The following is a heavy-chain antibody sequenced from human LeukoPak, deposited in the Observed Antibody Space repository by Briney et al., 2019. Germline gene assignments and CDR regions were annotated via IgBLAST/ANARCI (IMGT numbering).Heavy chain of an antibody. D-gene: IGHD1-26*01. CDR2: IWYDGSKK. CDR1: GFTFSRYG. V-gene: IGHV3-33*01. CDR3: ARDLGTTNYYFDH. J-gene: IGHJ4*02. Sequence: GGSLRLSCAASGFTFSRYGMHWVRRAPGKGLEWVAVIWYDGSKKYYGDSVKGRVTISRDDSKNTLYLQMDSLRGEDTAVYYCARDLGTTNYYFDHWGQGTPVTVSS.